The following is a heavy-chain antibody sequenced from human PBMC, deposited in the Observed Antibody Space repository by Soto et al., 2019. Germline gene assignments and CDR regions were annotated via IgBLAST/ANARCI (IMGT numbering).Heavy chain of an antibody. V-gene: IGHV3-21*01. J-gene: IGHJ5*02. Sequence: PGGSLRLSCAASGFTFSSYWMHWVRQAPGKGLEWVSSISSSSSYIYYADSVKGRFTISRDNAKNSLYLQMNSLRAEDTAVYYCARDASYSSSGRFDPWGQGTLVTVSS. CDR1: GFTFSSYW. CDR3: ARDASYSSSGRFDP. CDR2: ISSSSSYI. D-gene: IGHD6-13*01.